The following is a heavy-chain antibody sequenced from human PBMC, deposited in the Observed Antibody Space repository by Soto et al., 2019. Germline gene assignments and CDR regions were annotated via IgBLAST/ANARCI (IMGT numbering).Heavy chain of an antibody. Sequence: EVQLVESGGGLVQPGGSLRLSCAASGFTFSSYSMNWVRQAPGKGLEWVSYISSSTIYYADSVMGRFTISRDNAKNSLYLQMNSLRDEDTAVYYCAREGGRLNWFDPWGQGTLVTVSS. J-gene: IGHJ5*02. D-gene: IGHD2-15*01. V-gene: IGHV3-48*02. CDR3: AREGGRLNWFDP. CDR2: ISSSTI. CDR1: GFTFSSYS.